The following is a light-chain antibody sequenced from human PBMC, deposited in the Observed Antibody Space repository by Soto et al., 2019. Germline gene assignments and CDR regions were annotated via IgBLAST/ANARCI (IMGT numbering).Light chain of an antibody. J-gene: IGKJ4*01. V-gene: IGKV3-20*01. Sequence: EIVLTQSPGTLSLSPGGRATLSCRASQSVTSSYLAWYQQKPGQAPMLLIYGASSRATGIPDRFSGSGSGTDFTLTISRLEPEDFAVYYCQQYGSSPLTFGGGTNAEIK. CDR1: QSVTSSY. CDR3: QQYGSSPLT. CDR2: GAS.